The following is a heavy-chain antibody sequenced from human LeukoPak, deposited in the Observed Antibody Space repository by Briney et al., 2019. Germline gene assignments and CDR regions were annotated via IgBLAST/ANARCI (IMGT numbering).Heavy chain of an antibody. CDR3: ARGGRCSSGGICYSHFDY. D-gene: IGHD2-15*01. CDR2: ISSANTKK. CDR1: GYTFSTYG. Sequence: ASVKVSCTASGYTFSTYGITWVRQAPGQGLEWMGWISSANTKKHYAQNFQGRITMTTDTSTSTAYMELRSLRSDDTAVYYCARGGRCSSGGICYSHFDYWGQGTPVTVSS. V-gene: IGHV1-18*01. J-gene: IGHJ4*02.